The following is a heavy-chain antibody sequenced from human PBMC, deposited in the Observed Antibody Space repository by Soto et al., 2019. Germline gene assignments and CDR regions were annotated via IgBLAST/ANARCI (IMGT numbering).Heavy chain of an antibody. Sequence: GGSLRLSCAASGFTFNTYGMHWVRQAPGKGLEWVAVISYDGSNKYYAESVKGRFTISRDNSKNTLYLQMNNLRPEDTAVYYCARVSRAMIVVVITVSFEYWGQGTLVTVSS. CDR1: GFTFNTYG. J-gene: IGHJ4*02. V-gene: IGHV3-30*03. CDR2: ISYDGSNK. CDR3: ARVSRAMIVVVITVSFEY. D-gene: IGHD3-22*01.